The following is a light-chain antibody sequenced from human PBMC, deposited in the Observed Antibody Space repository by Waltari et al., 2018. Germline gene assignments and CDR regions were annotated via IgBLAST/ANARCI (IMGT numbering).Light chain of an antibody. CDR1: SPNIGAGYV. V-gene: IGLV1-40*01. CDR2: GNS. CDR3: QSYDSSLGGSV. Sequence: QSVLTQPPLVSGAPGQRVTISCTGSSPNIGAGYVVNWYQQLPGKAPKLLIHGNSNRPSGVPDRISGSKSGTSASLAITGLQAEDEADYYCQSYDSSLGGSVFGGGTKLTVL. J-gene: IGLJ2*01.